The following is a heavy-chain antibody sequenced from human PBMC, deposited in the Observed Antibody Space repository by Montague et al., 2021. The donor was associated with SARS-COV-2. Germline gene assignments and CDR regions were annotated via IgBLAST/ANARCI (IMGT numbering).Heavy chain of an antibody. V-gene: IGHV4-38-2*02. CDR3: AKVAGSHDTFDI. J-gene: IGHJ3*02. D-gene: IGHD6-19*01. Sequence: SETRSLTCTVSGYSISTGYYWGWIRQPPGKGLAWIGTISHSGSTYFNPSLKSRVTISVDTSKNQFSLNLSSVTAADTAVYYCAKVAGSHDTFDIWGRGTMVTVSS. CDR2: ISHSGST. CDR1: GYSISTGYY.